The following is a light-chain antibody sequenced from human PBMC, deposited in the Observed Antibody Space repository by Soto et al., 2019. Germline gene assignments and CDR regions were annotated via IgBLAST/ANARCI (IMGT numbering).Light chain of an antibody. CDR3: QQYATSPLT. J-gene: IGKJ4*01. CDR2: GAL. V-gene: IGKV3-20*01. Sequence: EIVLTQSPGTLSLSPGERATLSCGASQTVSSRFLAWYQQKPGQAPRXXIYGALSRATGIPDRFSGSGSGTDGTLTISRLEPEDGALYDCQQYATSPLTFGGGTKVDIK. CDR1: QTVSSRF.